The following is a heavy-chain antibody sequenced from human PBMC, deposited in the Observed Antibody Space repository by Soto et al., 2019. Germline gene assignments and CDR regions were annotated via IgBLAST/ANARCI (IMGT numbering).Heavy chain of an antibody. D-gene: IGHD3-10*01. CDR1: GYSISSGYY. CDR3: ARYNQIYGSGSYYNFDY. J-gene: IGHJ4*02. CDR2: IYHSGST. V-gene: IGHV4-38-2*01. Sequence: SETLSLTCAVSGYSISSGYYWGWIQQPPGKGLEWIGSIYHSGSTYYNPSLKSRVTISVDTSKNQFSLKLSSVTAADTAVYYCARYNQIYGSGSYYNFDYWGQGTLVTVSS.